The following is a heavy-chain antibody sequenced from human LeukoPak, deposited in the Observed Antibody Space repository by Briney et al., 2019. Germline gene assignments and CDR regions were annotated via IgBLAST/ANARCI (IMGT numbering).Heavy chain of an antibody. V-gene: IGHV4-30-2*01. CDR2: IYHSGST. CDR1: GGSISSGGYS. Sequence: PSETLSLTCAVSGGSISSGGYSWSWIRQPPGKGLEWIGYIYHSGSTYYNPSLKSRVTISVDRSKNQFSLKLSSVTAADTAVYYCARSSWLWSYGMDVWGQGTTVTVSS. J-gene: IGHJ6*02. D-gene: IGHD3-9*01. CDR3: ARSSWLWSYGMDV.